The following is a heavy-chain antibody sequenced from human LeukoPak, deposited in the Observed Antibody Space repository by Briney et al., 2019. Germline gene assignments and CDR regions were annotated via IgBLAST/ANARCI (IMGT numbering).Heavy chain of an antibody. CDR1: GFTFSSYE. V-gene: IGHV3-23*01. CDR3: AKDGVEVRGVIIVFVSYMDV. CDR2: ISGSGGST. Sequence: GGSLRLSCAASGFTFSSYEMNWVRQAPGKGLEWVSGISGSGGSTYYADSVKGRFTISRDNSKNTLYLQMNSLRAEDTAVYYCAKDGVEVRGVIIVFVSYMDVWGRGTTVTISS. J-gene: IGHJ6*03. D-gene: IGHD3-10*01.